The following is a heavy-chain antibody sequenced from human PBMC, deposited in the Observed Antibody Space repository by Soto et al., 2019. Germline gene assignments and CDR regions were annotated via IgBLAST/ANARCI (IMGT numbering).Heavy chain of an antibody. CDR3: ARHHPDAAFNI. CDR2: IHPVDSDT. Sequence: GESLKISCKTSGYRFTSFWIGWVRQMPGKGLEYMGIIHPVDSDTRYNPSFQGQVTISAAKSNNTAYLQWTSLKASDTAMYYCARHHPDAAFNIWGQGTLVTVSS. V-gene: IGHV5-51*01. J-gene: IGHJ3*02. CDR1: GYRFTSFW.